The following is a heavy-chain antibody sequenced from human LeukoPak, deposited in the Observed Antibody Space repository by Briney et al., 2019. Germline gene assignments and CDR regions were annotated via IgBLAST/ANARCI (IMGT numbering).Heavy chain of an antibody. D-gene: IGHD1-20*01. V-gene: IGHV1-69*13. CDR2: IIPIFGTA. CDR3: ARGDNWNDPSSY. Sequence: SVKVSCKASGGTFSSYAISWVRQAPGQGLEWMGGIIPIFGTANYAQKFQGRVTITADGSTSTAYMELSSLRSEDTAVYYCARGDNWNDPSSYWGQGTLVTVSS. J-gene: IGHJ4*02. CDR1: GGTFSSYA.